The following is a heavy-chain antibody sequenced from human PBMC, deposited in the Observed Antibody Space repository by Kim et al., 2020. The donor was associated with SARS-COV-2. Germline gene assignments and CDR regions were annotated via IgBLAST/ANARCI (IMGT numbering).Heavy chain of an antibody. J-gene: IGHJ5*01. V-gene: IGHV4-39*01. CDR1: GGSTSSRGFY. CDR2: IYYSGST. CDR3: VRHDRVIIGGMFNLDW. D-gene: IGHD3-16*01. Sequence: SETLSLTCTVSGGSTSSRGFYWGWIRQPPGKGLEWIASIYYSGSTYYNPSLKSRVTISVDTSKNEFSLNLSSVTAADTAVYYCVRHDRVIIGGMFNLDW.